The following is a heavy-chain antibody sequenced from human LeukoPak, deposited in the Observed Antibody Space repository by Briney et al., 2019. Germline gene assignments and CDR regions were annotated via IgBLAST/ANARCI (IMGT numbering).Heavy chain of an antibody. Sequence: SETLSLTCTVSGVSISSYYWSWIRQPAGKGLEWIGRIYTSGSTNHNPSLKSRVTISVDTSKNQFSLKLSSVTAADAAVYYCARRSCSGGTCYESRGWFDSWGQGTLVTVSS. CDR1: GVSISSYY. V-gene: IGHV4-4*07. J-gene: IGHJ5*01. CDR2: IYTSGST. D-gene: IGHD2-15*01. CDR3: ARRSCSGGTCYESRGWFDS.